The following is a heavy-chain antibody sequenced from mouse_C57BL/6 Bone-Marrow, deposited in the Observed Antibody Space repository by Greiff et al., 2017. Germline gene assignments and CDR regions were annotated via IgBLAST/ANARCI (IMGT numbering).Heavy chain of an antibody. J-gene: IGHJ3*01. CDR2: INPGSGGT. CDR3: ARWNPWFAY. CDR1: GYAFTNYL. V-gene: IGHV1-54*01. Sequence: VMLVESGAELVRPGTSVKVSCKASGYAFTNYLIEWVKQRPGQGLEWIGVINPGSGGTNYNEKFKGKATLTADKSSSTAYMQLSSLTSEDSAVYFCARWNPWFAYWGQGTLVTVSA.